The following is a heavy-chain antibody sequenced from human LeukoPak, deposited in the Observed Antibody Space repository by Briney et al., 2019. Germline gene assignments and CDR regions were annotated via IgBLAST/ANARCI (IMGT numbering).Heavy chain of an antibody. CDR3: TATTAIAAAADY. J-gene: IGHJ4*02. CDR2: IYYSGST. CDR1: GCSISSYY. V-gene: IGHV4-59*01. Sequence: SETLSLTCTVSGCSISSYYWSWIRQPPGKGLEWIGYIYYSGSTNYNPSLKSRVTISVDTSKNQFSLKLSSVTAADTAVYYCTATTAIAAAADYWGQGTLVTVSS. D-gene: IGHD6-13*01.